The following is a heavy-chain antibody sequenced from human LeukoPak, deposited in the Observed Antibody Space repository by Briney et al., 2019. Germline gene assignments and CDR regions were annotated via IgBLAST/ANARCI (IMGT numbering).Heavy chain of an antibody. CDR1: GGSISSSSYY. CDR2: IYYSGST. D-gene: IGHD3-22*01. CDR3: ARQQTIETDYYDSSGYDDAFDI. Sequence: SETLSLTCTVSGGSISSSSYYWGWIRQPPGKGLEWIGSIYYSGSTYYNPSLKSRVTISVDTSKNQFSLKLSSVTAADTAVYYCARQQTIETDYYDSSGYDDAFDIWGQGTMATVSS. J-gene: IGHJ3*02. V-gene: IGHV4-39*01.